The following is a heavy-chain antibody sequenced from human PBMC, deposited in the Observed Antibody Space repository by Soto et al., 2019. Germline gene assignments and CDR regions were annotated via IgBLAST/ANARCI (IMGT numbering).Heavy chain of an antibody. J-gene: IGHJ4*02. Sequence: SETLSLTCAVSGVSISSSNWWSWVRQPPGKGLEWIGEIYHSGDTNYNPSLKSRVTISVDKSKNQFSLKLNSVTAADTAVYYCASKYGSGSYYVDYWGQGTLVTVSS. V-gene: IGHV4-4*02. CDR3: ASKYGSGSYYVDY. CDR2: IYHSGDT. D-gene: IGHD3-10*01. CDR1: GVSISSSNW.